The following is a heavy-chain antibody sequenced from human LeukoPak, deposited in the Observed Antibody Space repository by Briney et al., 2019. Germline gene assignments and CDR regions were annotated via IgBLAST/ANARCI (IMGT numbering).Heavy chain of an antibody. CDR3: ARLDSSGLNDYFDY. CDR1: VGSLSSYY. D-gene: IGHD6-19*01. J-gene: IGHJ4*02. CDR2: IYYSGST. Sequence: PSETLSLTSTVSVGSLSSYYWSWIRQPPGKGLEWIGYIYYSGSTNYNPSLKSRVTISVDTSKNQFSLKLSSVTAADTAVYYCARLDSSGLNDYFDYWGQGTLVTVSS. V-gene: IGHV4-59*08.